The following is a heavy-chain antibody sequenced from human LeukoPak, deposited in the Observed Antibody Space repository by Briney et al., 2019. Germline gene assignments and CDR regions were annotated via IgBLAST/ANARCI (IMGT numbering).Heavy chain of an antibody. V-gene: IGHV1-18*01. CDR2: ISAYNGNT. D-gene: IGHD5-18*01. CDR1: GYTFTSYG. CDR3: ARDSPTSYGISWADY. Sequence: GASVKVSCKASGYTFTSYGIIWVRQAPGQGLEWMGRISAYNGNTNYAQKLQGRVTMTTDTSTSTAYMELRSLRSDDTAVYYCARDSPTSYGISWADYWGQGTLVTVSS. J-gene: IGHJ4*02.